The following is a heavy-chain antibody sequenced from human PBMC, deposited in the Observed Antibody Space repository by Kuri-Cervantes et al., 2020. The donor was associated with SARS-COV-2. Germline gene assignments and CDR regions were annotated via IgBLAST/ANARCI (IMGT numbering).Heavy chain of an antibody. CDR3: ARDSYYGSGSYYNAPGMDV. CDR1: GFTFSHYG. J-gene: IGHJ6*02. Sequence: GESLKISCAASGFTFSHYGMHWVRQAPGKGLEWVGFVRRDGSNYYYADSVKGRFTISRDNAKNSLYLQMNSLRAEDTAVYYCARDSYYGSGSYYNAPGMDVWGQGTTVTVSS. CDR2: VRRDGSNY. D-gene: IGHD3-10*01. V-gene: IGHV3-30*02.